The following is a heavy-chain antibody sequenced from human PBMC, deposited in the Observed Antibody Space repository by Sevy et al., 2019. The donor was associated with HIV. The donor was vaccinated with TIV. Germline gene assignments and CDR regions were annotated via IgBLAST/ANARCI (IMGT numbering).Heavy chain of an antibody. V-gene: IGHV4-61*09. Sequence: SETLSLTCAVSGGSIGSGNYYWIWNRPPAGKGPDWIGHIYASGSTNYNPTLQLRITMSVDTSKNQFPPKLGSVTAADTAVYHCVRGGNWRDYFDYWGQGILVTVSS. CDR2: IYASGST. D-gene: IGHD2-15*01. CDR3: VRGGNWRDYFDY. J-gene: IGHJ4*02. CDR1: GGSIGSGNYY.